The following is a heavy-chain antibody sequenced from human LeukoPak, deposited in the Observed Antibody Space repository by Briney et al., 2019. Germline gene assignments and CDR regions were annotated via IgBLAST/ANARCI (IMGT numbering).Heavy chain of an antibody. CDR2: IKSDGSSI. J-gene: IGHJ4*02. D-gene: IGHD4-11*01. CDR1: GFXFSSYW. V-gene: IGHV3-74*01. Sequence: GGSLRLSCAASGFXFSSYWXHWVRXAPGKXXVWVSRIKSDGSSISYADSVKGRFTISRDNAKNTLYLQMNSLRAEDTAVYYCARDGATTVTFFDYWGQGTLVTVSS. CDR3: ARDGATTVTFFDY.